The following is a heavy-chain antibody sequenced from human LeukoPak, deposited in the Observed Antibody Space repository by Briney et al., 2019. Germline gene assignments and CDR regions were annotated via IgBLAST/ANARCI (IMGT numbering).Heavy chain of an antibody. V-gene: IGHV4-34*01. CDR2: INHSGST. Sequence: SETLSLTCTVYNGSFSAYYWSWIRQPPGKSLEWIGEINHSGSTNYNPSLKSRVTISVDTSKNQFSLKLSSVTAADTAVYYCARAAVDSSGYYSTQWGQGTLVTVSS. CDR1: NGSFSAYY. D-gene: IGHD3-22*01. CDR3: ARAAVDSSGYYSTQ. J-gene: IGHJ4*02.